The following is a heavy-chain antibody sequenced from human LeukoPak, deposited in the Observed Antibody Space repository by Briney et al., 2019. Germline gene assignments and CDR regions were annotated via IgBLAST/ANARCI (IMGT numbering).Heavy chain of an antibody. Sequence: GASVTVSCKASGYTFTTYGVSWVRQAPGQGLEWMGWISAYNGNTNYAQKVQGRVTMSTNTSTTTAYMELRSLRSDDTAVYYCARDPSYDSSGYPNWLDPWGQGTLVTVSS. CDR1: GYTFTTYG. J-gene: IGHJ5*02. V-gene: IGHV1-18*01. CDR2: ISAYNGNT. CDR3: ARDPSYDSSGYPNWLDP. D-gene: IGHD3-22*01.